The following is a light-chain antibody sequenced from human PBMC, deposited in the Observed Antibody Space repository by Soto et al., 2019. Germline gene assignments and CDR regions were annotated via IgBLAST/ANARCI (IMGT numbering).Light chain of an antibody. CDR1: QSVSSNY. J-gene: IGKJ3*01. V-gene: IGKV3-20*01. Sequence: EIVMTQSAGAVSLSPGETATLSCRASQSVSSNYVAWFHQKPGQAPRLLIYGASSRATGVPDRFSASGSGTDFTLTISRLEPEDFAVYYCQQYGRSPFTFGPGTKVDIK. CDR2: GAS. CDR3: QQYGRSPFT.